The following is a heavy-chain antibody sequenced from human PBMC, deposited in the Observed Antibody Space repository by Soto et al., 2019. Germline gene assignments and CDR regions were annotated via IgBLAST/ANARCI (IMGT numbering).Heavy chain of an antibody. CDR1: GFTFSSYG. J-gene: IGHJ6*02. D-gene: IGHD3-22*01. Sequence: PGGSLRLSCAASGFTFSSYGMHWVRQAPGKGLEWVAVISYDGSNKYYADSVKGRFTISRDNSKNTLYLQMNSLRAEDTAVYYCAKDPSNYYDSSGYAAAYYYYGMDVWGQGTTVTVSS. CDR2: ISYDGSNK. V-gene: IGHV3-30*18. CDR3: AKDPSNYYDSSGYAAAYYYYGMDV.